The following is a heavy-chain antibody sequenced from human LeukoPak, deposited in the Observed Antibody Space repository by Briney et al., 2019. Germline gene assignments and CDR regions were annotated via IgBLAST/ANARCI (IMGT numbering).Heavy chain of an antibody. CDR1: GGTFSSYA. D-gene: IGHD2-2*03. V-gene: IGHV1-69*05. J-gene: IGHJ6*03. Sequence: SVKVSCKASGGTFSSYAISWVRQAPGQGLEWMGGIIPIFGTANYAQKFQGRVTITTDESTSTAYMELSSLRSEDTAVYYCARGGRGYCSSTSYHPYYMDVWGKGTTVTVSS. CDR3: ARGGRGYCSSTSYHPYYMDV. CDR2: IIPIFGTA.